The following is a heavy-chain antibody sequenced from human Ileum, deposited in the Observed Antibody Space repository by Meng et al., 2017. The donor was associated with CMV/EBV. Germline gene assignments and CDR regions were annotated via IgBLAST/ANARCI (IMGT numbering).Heavy chain of an antibody. CDR3: VKRSPGHRFDS. D-gene: IGHD1-14*01. CDR1: GFSLNSPGVG. CDR2: IYWDDDK. V-gene: IGHV2-5*02. Sequence: CSDSGFSLNSPGVGVAWVRQPPGKALEWLALIYWDDDKRFSPSLKSRLTITKDTSKSQVVLRMTNMDPVDTATYYCVKRSPGHRFDSWGQGTLVTVSS. J-gene: IGHJ4*02.